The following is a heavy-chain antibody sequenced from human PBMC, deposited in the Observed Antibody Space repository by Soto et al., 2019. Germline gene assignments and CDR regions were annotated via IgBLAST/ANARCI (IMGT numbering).Heavy chain of an antibody. Sequence: QVQLVQSGAEVKKPGSSVKVSCKASGGTFSSYTISWVRQAPGQGLEWMGRIIPILGIANYAQKFQGRVTITADKSTSTAYMELSSLRSEDTAVYYCARWHDYYDSSGFYYWGQGTLVTVSS. CDR1: GGTFSSYT. D-gene: IGHD3-22*01. CDR3: ARWHDYYDSSGFYY. V-gene: IGHV1-69*02. J-gene: IGHJ4*02. CDR2: IIPILGIA.